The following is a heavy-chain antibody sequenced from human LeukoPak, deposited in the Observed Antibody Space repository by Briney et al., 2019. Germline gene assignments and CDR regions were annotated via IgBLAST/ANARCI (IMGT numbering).Heavy chain of an antibody. CDR2: ISGGGGST. CDR3: AKWGYYYDRSGYSDTVDY. J-gene: IGHJ4*02. CDR1: GFSFSDYY. D-gene: IGHD3-22*01. Sequence: GSLRLSCAASGFSFSDYYMSWFRQAPGKGLEWVSAISGGGGSTYYADSVKGRFTISRDNSKNTLYLQMNSLRAEDTAVYYCAKWGYYYDRSGYSDTVDYWGQGTLVTVSS. V-gene: IGHV3-23*01.